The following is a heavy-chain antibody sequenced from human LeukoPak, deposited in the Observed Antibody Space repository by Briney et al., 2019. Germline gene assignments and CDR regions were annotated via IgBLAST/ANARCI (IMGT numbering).Heavy chain of an antibody. D-gene: IGHD6-13*01. Sequence: GGSLRLSCAASGFTFSTCAMSWVRQAPGKGLEWVSVISGSGYTYYADSVKGRFTISRDNSKNTLSLQMNSLRAEDTAVYYCARDRSISAAGDTYWGQGTMVTVSS. CDR2: ISGSGYT. V-gene: IGHV3-23*01. CDR3: ARDRSISAAGDTY. J-gene: IGHJ3*01. CDR1: GFTFSTCA.